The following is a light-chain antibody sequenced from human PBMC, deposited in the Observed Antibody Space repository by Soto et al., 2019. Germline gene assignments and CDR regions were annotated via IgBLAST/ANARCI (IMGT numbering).Light chain of an antibody. Sequence: EIVLTQSPGTLSLSPGERATLSCRASQSVSSSYLAWYQQKPGQAPRLLIYDASMATGIPDRFSGSGSGTDFTLTITRLEPEDFAVYYCQHYGTSALFGPGTKVDIK. V-gene: IGKV3-20*01. J-gene: IGKJ3*01. CDR2: DAS. CDR3: QHYGTSAL. CDR1: QSVSSSY.